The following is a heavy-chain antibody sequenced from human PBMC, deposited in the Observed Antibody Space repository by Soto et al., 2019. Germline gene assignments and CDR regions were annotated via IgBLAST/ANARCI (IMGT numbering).Heavy chain of an antibody. V-gene: IGHV3-30-3*01. CDR3: ARDYYKYYDSSGYYRSPAY. Sequence: SGRSLRLSCAASGFTFSSYAMHWVHQAPGKGLEWVALISYDGSDKDYADSVKGRFTISRDNSRNTLFLQMNSLRAEDTAVYYCARDYYKYYDSSGYYRSPAYWGQGTLVTVSS. D-gene: IGHD3-22*01. J-gene: IGHJ4*02. CDR2: ISYDGSDK. CDR1: GFTFSSYA.